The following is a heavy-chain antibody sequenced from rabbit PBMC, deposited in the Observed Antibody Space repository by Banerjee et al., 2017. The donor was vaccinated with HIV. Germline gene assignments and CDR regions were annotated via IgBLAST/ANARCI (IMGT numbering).Heavy chain of an antibody. V-gene: IGHV1S45*01. Sequence: QEQLEESGGDLVKPEGSLTLSCKASGFDFSSYYIEWVRQSPGKGLEWIGIIYAGRGNTYYASWAKGRFTISKTSSTTVTLQMTSLTAADTATYFCARDLAGVIGWNFNLWGPGTLVTV. D-gene: IGHD4-1*01. J-gene: IGHJ4*01. CDR3: ARDLAGVIGWNFNL. CDR2: IYAGRGNT. CDR1: GFDFSSYY.